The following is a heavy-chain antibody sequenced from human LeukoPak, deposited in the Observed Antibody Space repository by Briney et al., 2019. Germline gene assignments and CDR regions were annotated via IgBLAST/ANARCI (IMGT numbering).Heavy chain of an antibody. V-gene: IGHV3-21*01. CDR1: GFSFSYYS. J-gene: IGHJ4*02. Sequence: GGSLRLSCAASGFSFSYYSMHWVRQAPGKGLEWVSSITSGSNYMYYADSVKGRFTISRDNAKNSLYLQMNSLSAEDTAVYYCARDSASDYWGQGTLVTVSS. CDR2: ITSGSNYM. CDR3: ARDSASDY.